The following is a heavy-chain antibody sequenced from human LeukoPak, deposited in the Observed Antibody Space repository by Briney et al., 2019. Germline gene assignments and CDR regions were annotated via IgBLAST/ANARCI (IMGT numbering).Heavy chain of an antibody. CDR3: ARDPDSVDYDYVWGSYRLDY. CDR2: ISYDGSNK. J-gene: IGHJ4*02. V-gene: IGHV3-30-3*01. CDR1: GFTFSSYA. D-gene: IGHD3-16*02. Sequence: PGGSLRLSCAASGFTFSSYAMHWVRQAPGKGLEWVAVISYDGSNKYYADSVKGRFTISRDNSKNTLYLQMNSLRAEDTAVYYCARDPDSVDYDYVWGSYRLDYWGQGTLVTVSS.